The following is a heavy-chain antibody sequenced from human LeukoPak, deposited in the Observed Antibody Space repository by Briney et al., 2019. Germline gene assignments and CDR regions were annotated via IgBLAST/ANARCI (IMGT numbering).Heavy chain of an antibody. CDR3: ARDWAVVVPVASDAFDI. Sequence: GGSLRLSCATSGFTFSTYTMNWVRQAPGKGLEWVSYITSSSSTISYADSVKGRFTISRDNAKNSLYLQMNSLRDEDTAVYYCARDWAVVVPVASDAFDIWGQGTMVTVSS. CDR2: ITSSSSTI. D-gene: IGHD2-2*01. V-gene: IGHV3-48*02. CDR1: GFTFSTYT. J-gene: IGHJ3*02.